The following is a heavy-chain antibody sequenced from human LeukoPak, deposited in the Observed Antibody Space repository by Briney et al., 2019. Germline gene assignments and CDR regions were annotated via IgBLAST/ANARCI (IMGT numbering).Heavy chain of an antibody. J-gene: IGHJ4*02. D-gene: IGHD6-13*01. CDR2: ISSSGSTI. Sequence: PGGSLRLSYAASRFTFSDYYMSWIRQAPGKGLEWVSYISSSGSTIYYADSVKGRFTISRDNAKNSLYLQMNSLRAEDTAVYYCARDHSSSWSPNYYFDYWGQGTLVTVSS. CDR1: RFTFSDYY. CDR3: ARDHSSSWSPNYYFDY. V-gene: IGHV3-11*01.